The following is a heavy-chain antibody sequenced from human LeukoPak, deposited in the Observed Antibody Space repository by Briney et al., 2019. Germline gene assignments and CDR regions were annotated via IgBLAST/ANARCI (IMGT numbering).Heavy chain of an antibody. V-gene: IGHV1-69*13. Sequence: SVKVSCTASGGTFSSYAISWVRQAPGQGLEWMGGIIPIFGTANYAQKFQGRVTITADESTSTAYMELSSLRSEDTAVYYCARDTYSSGYDYFDYWGQGTLVTVSS. CDR1: GGTFSSYA. CDR2: IIPIFGTA. J-gene: IGHJ4*02. CDR3: ARDTYSSGYDYFDY. D-gene: IGHD3-22*01.